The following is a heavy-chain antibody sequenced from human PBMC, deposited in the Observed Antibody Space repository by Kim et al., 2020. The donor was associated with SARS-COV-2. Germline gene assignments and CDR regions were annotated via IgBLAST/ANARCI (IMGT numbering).Heavy chain of an antibody. CDR2: ISGDGGRA. V-gene: IGHV3-43*02. J-gene: IGHJ1*01. D-gene: IGHD6-6*01. CDR3: ASLISVRYSTSWTRPFDL. Sequence: GGSLRLSCTASGFTFHDHVMHWVRQPPGKGLEWVSLISGDGGRADYSDSVKGRFPISRDNTNNALFLQMNNLRTEDTAVYFCASLISVRYSTSWTRPFDLGGQGPLVSLS. CDR1: GFTFHDHV.